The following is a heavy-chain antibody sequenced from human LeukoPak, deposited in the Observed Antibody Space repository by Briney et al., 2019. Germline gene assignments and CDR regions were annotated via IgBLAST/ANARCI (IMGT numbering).Heavy chain of an antibody. CDR1: GGSISSYY. CDR2: IYYSGST. V-gene: IGHV4-59*01. Sequence: SETLSLTCTVSGGSISSYYWSWIRQPPGKGLEWIGYIYYSGSTNYNASLKRRVTISVDTSKNQFSLKLSSVTAADTAVYYCAGGEPAAMGTWGQGTLVTVSS. CDR3: AGGEPAAMGT. D-gene: IGHD2-2*01. J-gene: IGHJ5*02.